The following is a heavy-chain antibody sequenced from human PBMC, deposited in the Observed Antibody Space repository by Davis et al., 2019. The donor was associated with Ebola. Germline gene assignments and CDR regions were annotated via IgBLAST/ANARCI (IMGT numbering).Heavy chain of an antibody. CDR2: INPGGGST. D-gene: IGHD2-2*01. V-gene: IGHV1-46*01. J-gene: IGHJ4*02. Sequence: AASVKVSCKASGGTFSSYAISWVRRAPGQGLEWLGIINPGGGSTTYAQKFQGRVTMTRDTSTSTVYMDLSSLRSEDTAVYYCARLGQQLLLGDWDYWGQGTLVTVSS. CDR1: GGTFSSYA. CDR3: ARLGQQLLLGDWDY.